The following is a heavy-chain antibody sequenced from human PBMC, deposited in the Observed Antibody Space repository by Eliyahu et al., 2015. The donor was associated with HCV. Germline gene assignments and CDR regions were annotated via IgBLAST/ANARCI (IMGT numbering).Heavy chain of an antibody. CDR2: IYFSGST. J-gene: IGHJ3*02. D-gene: IGHD4-17*01. CDR1: GGSISSGXYY. Sequence: QVQLQESGPGLVKPSQTLSLTCTVSGGSISSGXYYWSWIRQHPGKDLEWIGYIYFSGSTYYNPSLKSRVTISVDTSKNQFSLRLNSVTAADTAVYYCARDRTTGDYGVGEAFDIWGQGTMVTVSS. CDR3: ARDRTTGDYGVGEAFDI. V-gene: IGHV4-31*03.